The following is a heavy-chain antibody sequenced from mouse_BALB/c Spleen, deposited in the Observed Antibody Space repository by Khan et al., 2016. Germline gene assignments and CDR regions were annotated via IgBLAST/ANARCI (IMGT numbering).Heavy chain of an antibody. J-gene: IGHJ3*01. D-gene: IGHD1-1*01. Sequence: EVQLQESGGGLVQPGGSLKVSCAASGFDFSRYWMSWVRQAPGKGLELIGEINPDSGTINYTPSLKVKFIISRDNAKNTLYLQMSKVRSEDTALYYCARAGYYGYLVNWGQGTLVTVSA. V-gene: IGHV4-1*02. CDR2: INPDSGTI. CDR1: GFDFSRYW. CDR3: ARAGYYGYLVN.